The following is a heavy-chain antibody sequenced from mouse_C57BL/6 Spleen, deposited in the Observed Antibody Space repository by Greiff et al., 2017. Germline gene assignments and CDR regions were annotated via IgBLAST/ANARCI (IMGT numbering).Heavy chain of an antibody. CDR3: ARDLYYYGSKDAMDY. J-gene: IGHJ4*01. Sequence: EVMLVESGGGLVKPGGSLKLSCAASGFTFSSYAMSWVRQTPEKRLEWVATLSDGGSYTYYPDNVKGRFTLSRDNAKNNLYLQMSHLKSEETAMYYCARDLYYYGSKDAMDYWGQGTSVTVSS. CDR1: GFTFSSYA. CDR2: LSDGGSYT. V-gene: IGHV5-4*01. D-gene: IGHD1-1*01.